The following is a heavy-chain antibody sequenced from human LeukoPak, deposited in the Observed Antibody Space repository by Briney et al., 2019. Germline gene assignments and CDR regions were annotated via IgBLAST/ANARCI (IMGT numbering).Heavy chain of an antibody. J-gene: IGHJ4*02. Sequence: ASVKVSCKASGGTFSSYAISWVQQAPGQGLEWMGRIIPILGIANYAQKLQGRVTMTTDTSTSTAYMELRSLRSDDTAVYYCARDGAYSCSGGSCYFDYWGQGTLVTVSS. D-gene: IGHD2-15*01. CDR1: GGTFSSYA. V-gene: IGHV1-69*04. CDR3: ARDGAYSCSGGSCYFDY. CDR2: IIPILGIA.